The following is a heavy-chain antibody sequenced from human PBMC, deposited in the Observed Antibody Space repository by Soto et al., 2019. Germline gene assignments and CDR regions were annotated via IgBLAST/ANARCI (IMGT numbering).Heavy chain of an antibody. J-gene: IGHJ4*02. CDR1: GFTFSSYA. CDR2: ISGSGGST. D-gene: IGHD3-3*01. CDR3: AKDPNTYYDFWSGYYHY. V-gene: IGHV3-23*01. Sequence: GGSLRLSCAASGFTFSSYAMSWVRQAPGKGLEWVSAISGSGGSTYYADSVKGRFTISRDNSKNTLYLQMNSLRAEDTAVYYCAKDPNTYYDFWSGYYHYWGQGTLVTVSS.